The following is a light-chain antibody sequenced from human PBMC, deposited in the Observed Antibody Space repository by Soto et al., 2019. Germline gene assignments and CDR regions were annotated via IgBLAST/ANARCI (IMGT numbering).Light chain of an antibody. CDR3: SSHAGSNNLL. CDR2: AVS. Sequence: QSALTQPPSASGSPGQSVTISCTGTSSDIGGYNYVSWYQQHTGKAPKLMIYAVSERPSGVPERFSGSKSGNTASLTGSGLQAEDEAAYYCSSHAGSNNLLFGGGPKLTLL. CDR1: SSDIGGYNY. V-gene: IGLV2-8*01. J-gene: IGLJ3*02.